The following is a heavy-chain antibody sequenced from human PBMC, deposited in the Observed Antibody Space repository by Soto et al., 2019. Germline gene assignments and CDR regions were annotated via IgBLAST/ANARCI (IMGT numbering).Heavy chain of an antibody. CDR3: ARDGNGGQQLGGLFSYYYYGMDV. V-gene: IGHV3-21*01. CDR2: ISSSSSYI. J-gene: IGHJ6*02. CDR1: GFTFSSYS. D-gene: IGHD6-13*01. Sequence: GGSLRLSCAASGFTFSSYSMNWVRQAPGKGLEWVSPISSSSSYIYYADSVKGRFTISRDNAENSLYLQMNSLRAEDTAVYYCARDGNGGQQLGGLFSYYYYGMDVWGQGTTVTVSS.